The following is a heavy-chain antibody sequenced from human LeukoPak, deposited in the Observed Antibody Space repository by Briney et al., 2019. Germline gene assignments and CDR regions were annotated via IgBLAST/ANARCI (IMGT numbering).Heavy chain of an antibody. CDR3: ARIKGSELYFDY. Sequence: KPGGSLSLSCAVSGFTFSSYSMNWVRQPPGKGLEWVSSISSSSSYIYYADPVSGRFTISRDNAKNSLYLQMNSLRAEDTAVYYCARIKGSELYFDYWGQGTLVTVSS. J-gene: IGHJ4*02. CDR2: ISSSSSYI. CDR1: GFTFSSYS. D-gene: IGHD1-1*01. V-gene: IGHV3-21*01.